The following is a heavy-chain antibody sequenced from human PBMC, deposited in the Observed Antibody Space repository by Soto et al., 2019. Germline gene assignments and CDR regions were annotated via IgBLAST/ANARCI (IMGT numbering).Heavy chain of an antibody. CDR3: ARAGDDCSAANCYVIDY. CDR2: INSGKGNT. D-gene: IGHD2-2*01. CDR1: GYTFTRYA. V-gene: IGHV1-3*04. Sequence: ASVKVSCKTSGYTFTRYAMHWVRQAPGQRLEWMGWINSGKGNTKYSEKFQGRVTITSDTSASTAYMDLSSLRSEDTAMYYCARAGDDCSAANCYVIDYWG. J-gene: IGHJ4*01.